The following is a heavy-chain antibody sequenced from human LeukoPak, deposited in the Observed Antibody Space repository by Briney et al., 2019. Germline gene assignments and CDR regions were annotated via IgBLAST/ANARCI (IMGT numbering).Heavy chain of an antibody. J-gene: IGHJ4*02. CDR2: IKQDGSEK. Sequence: GGSLRLSCAASGFTFSSYAMSWVRQAPGKGLQWVANIKQDGSEKYYVDSVKGRFTISRDNAKKSLYLQMNSLRAEDTAVYYCARDDNWNYEDYWGQGTLVTVSS. CDR1: GFTFSSYA. V-gene: IGHV3-7*01. D-gene: IGHD1-7*01. CDR3: ARDDNWNYEDY.